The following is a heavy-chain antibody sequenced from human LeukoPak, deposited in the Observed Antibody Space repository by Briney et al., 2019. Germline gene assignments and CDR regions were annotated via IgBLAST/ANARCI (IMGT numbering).Heavy chain of an antibody. V-gene: IGHV4-59*01. D-gene: IGHD3-10*01. CDR3: ARSSYYFGADAFDI. Sequence: PSETLSLTCTVSGGSISSYYWSWIRQPPGKGLEWIGYIYYSGSTNYNPSLKSRATISVDTSKHQFSLKVNSVTAADTAVYYCARSSYYFGADAFDIWGQGTMVTVSS. J-gene: IGHJ3*02. CDR2: IYYSGST. CDR1: GGSISSYY.